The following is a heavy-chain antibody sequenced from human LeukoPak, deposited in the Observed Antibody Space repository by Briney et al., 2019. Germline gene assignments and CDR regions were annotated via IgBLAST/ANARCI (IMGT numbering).Heavy chain of an antibody. Sequence: SETLSLTCAVYGGSLSGYYWCWIRQPPGKGLEWIGEINHSGSTNYNPSLKSRVTISVDTSKNQFSLKLSSVTAADTAVYYCAITHSSGSPNWFDPWGQGTLVTVSS. CDR3: AITHSSGSPNWFDP. J-gene: IGHJ5*02. V-gene: IGHV4-34*01. CDR2: INHSGST. D-gene: IGHD3-22*01. CDR1: GGSLSGYY.